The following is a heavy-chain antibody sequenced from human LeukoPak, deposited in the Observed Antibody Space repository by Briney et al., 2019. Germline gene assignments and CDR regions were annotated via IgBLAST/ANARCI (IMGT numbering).Heavy chain of an antibody. V-gene: IGHV3-33*01. Sequence: GTSLRLSCAASGFTFSSFGMQWVRQAPGKGLEWVAVMWYDGSNEYYADSVKGRFTISRDNSKNTLFLQMNSLRAEDTAVYYCARPRNNYDTSGFSALDYWGQGTLATVSS. J-gene: IGHJ4*02. D-gene: IGHD3-22*01. CDR2: MWYDGSNE. CDR3: ARPRNNYDTSGFSALDY. CDR1: GFTFSSFG.